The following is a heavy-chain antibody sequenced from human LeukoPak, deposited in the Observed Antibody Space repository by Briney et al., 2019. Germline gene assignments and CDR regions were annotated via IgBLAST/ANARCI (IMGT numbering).Heavy chain of an antibody. CDR3: AREGEGYDFGIMDV. CDR2: IKQDGSEK. J-gene: IGHJ6*02. Sequence: GGSLRLSCAASGFTFSSYWMGWVRQAPGKGLEWVANIKQDGSEKYYVDSVKGRFTISRDNAKNSLYLQMNSLRAEDTAVYYCAREGEGYDFGIMDVWGQGTTVTVSS. V-gene: IGHV3-7*01. CDR1: GFTFSSYW. D-gene: IGHD3-3*01.